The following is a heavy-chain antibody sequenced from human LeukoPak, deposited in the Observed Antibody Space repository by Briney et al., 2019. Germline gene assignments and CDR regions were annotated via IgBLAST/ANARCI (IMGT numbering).Heavy chain of an antibody. Sequence: SVKVSCKASGGTFSSYAISWVRQAPGQGLEWMGGIIPIFGTANYAQKFQGRVTMTRDTSTSTVYMELSSLRSEDTAVYYCARGRRYSYGRTNNNWFDPWGQGTLVTVSS. V-gene: IGHV1-69*05. D-gene: IGHD5-18*01. J-gene: IGHJ5*02. CDR2: IIPIFGTA. CDR1: GGTFSSYA. CDR3: ARGRRYSYGRTNNNWFDP.